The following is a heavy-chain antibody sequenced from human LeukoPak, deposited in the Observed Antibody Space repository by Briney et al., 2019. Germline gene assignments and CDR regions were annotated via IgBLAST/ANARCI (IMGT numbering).Heavy chain of an antibody. D-gene: IGHD2-2*01. CDR2: IYTSGST. J-gene: IGHJ6*03. V-gene: IGHV4-4*07. CDR1: GGSISSYY. CDR3: ARGASTSSWPAATYYYYMDV. Sequence: SETLSLTCTVSGGSISSYYWSWIRQPPGKGLEWIGRIYTSGSTNYNPSLKSRVTMSVDTSKNQFSLKLSSVTAADTAVYYCARGASTSSWPAATYYYYMDVWGKGTTVTVSS.